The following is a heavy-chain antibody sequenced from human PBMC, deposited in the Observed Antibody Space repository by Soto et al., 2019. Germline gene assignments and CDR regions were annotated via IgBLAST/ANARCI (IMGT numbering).Heavy chain of an antibody. D-gene: IGHD3-3*01. CDR2: INPNSGGT. CDR3: AKDIIRNYDFWSGYYHYYYYMDV. J-gene: IGHJ6*03. Sequence: GASVKVSCXASGYTFTGYYMHWVRQAPGQGLEWMGWINPNSGGTNYAQKFQGWVTMTRDTSISTAYMELSRLRAEDTALYYCAKDIIRNYDFWSGYYHYYYYMDVWGKGTTVTVSS. CDR1: GYTFTGYY. V-gene: IGHV1-2*04.